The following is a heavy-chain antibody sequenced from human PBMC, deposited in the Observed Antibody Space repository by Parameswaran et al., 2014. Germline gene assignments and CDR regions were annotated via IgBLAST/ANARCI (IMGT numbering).Heavy chain of an antibody. Sequence: RWIRQPPGKGLEWIGYIYHSGSTYYNPSLKSRVTISVDRSKNQFSLKLSSVTAADTAVYYCAREKGAVDYWGQGTLVTVSS. D-gene: IGHD3-16*01. CDR2: IYHSGST. V-gene: IGHV4-30-2*01. CDR3: AREKGAVDY. J-gene: IGHJ4*02.